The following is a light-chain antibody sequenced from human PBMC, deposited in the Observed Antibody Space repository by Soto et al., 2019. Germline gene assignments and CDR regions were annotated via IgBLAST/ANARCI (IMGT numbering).Light chain of an antibody. CDR2: STN. V-gene: IGLV8-61*01. CDR3: VLYMGSGILV. Sequence: QAVVTQEPSFSVSPGRTVTLTCGLSSGSVSTSYYPSWYQQTPGQAPRTLIYSTNTRSSGVPDRFSGSILRNKAALTITGAKADDVSDYYCVLYMGSGILVLGGGTKLTVL. CDR1: SGSVSTSYY. J-gene: IGLJ3*02.